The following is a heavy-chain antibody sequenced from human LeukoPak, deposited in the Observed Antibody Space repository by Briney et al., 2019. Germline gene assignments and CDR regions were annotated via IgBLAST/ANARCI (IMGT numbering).Heavy chain of an antibody. V-gene: IGHV4-31*03. CDR3: ARGIPLSRFDN. D-gene: IGHD5-18*01. CDR2: SYSSGST. Sequence: SQTLSLTCTVSGGSISSGGYYWGWIPQHPGKGLEWIGYSYSSGSTYYNPSLKSRVTISLDTSKNQFSLKLSSVTAADTAVYYCARGIPLSRFDNWGQGTRVTVSS. CDR1: GGSISSGGYY. J-gene: IGHJ4*02.